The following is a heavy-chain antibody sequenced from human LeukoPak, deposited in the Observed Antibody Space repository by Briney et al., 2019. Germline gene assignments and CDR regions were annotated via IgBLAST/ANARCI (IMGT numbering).Heavy chain of an antibody. CDR2: INGDGSST. Sequence: GGSLRLSCAASGFTFSNYWMHWVRQAPGKGLVWVSGINGDGSSTTYADSVKGRFTISRDNAKNTLYLQMNSLRAEDTAVFYCAVGATPGGLDYWGQGTLVTVSS. V-gene: IGHV3-74*01. D-gene: IGHD4/OR15-4a*01. J-gene: IGHJ4*02. CDR1: GFTFSNYW. CDR3: AVGATPGGLDY.